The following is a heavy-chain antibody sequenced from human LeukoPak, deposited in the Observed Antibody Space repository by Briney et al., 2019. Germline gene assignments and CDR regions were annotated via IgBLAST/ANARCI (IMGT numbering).Heavy chain of an antibody. CDR1: GFTFTDYW. CDR2: IRQDGSEK. CDR3: ARDGTAAGLYFDL. V-gene: IGHV3-7*01. Sequence: PGGSLRLSCEVSGFTFTDYWMNWVRQAPGKRREWVASIRQDGSEKTYVDSVKGRFTISRDNTKNSLSLQLNGLRAEDTAVYYCARDGTAAGLYFDLWGQGTLVTVSS. D-gene: IGHD6-13*01. J-gene: IGHJ4*01.